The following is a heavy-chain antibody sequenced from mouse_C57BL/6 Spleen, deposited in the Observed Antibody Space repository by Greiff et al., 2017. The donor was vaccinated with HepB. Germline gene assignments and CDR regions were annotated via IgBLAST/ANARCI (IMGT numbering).Heavy chain of an antibody. CDR3: ARDTMITTKAWFAY. CDR1: GFTFSSYA. J-gene: IGHJ3*01. Sequence: EVQGVESGGGLVKPGGSLKLSCAASGFTFSSYAMSWVRQTPEKRLEWVATISDGGSYTYYPDNVKGRFTISRDNAKNNLYLQMSHLKSEDTAMYYCARDTMITTKAWFAYWGQGTLVTVSA. V-gene: IGHV5-4*01. D-gene: IGHD2-4*01. CDR2: ISDGGSYT.